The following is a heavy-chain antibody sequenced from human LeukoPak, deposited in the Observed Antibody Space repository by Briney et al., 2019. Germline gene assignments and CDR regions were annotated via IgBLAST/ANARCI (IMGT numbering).Heavy chain of an antibody. V-gene: IGHV1-69*13. CDR3: ARKDIVVVPAAIDSYYYYGMDV. D-gene: IGHD2-2*01. Sequence: SVKVSCKASGGTFSSYAISWVRQAPGQGLEWMGGIIPIFGTANYAQKFQGRVTITADESTSTAYMELSSLRSEDTAVYYCARKDIVVVPAAIDSYYYYGMDVWGQGTTVTVSS. CDR1: GGTFSSYA. CDR2: IIPIFGTA. J-gene: IGHJ6*02.